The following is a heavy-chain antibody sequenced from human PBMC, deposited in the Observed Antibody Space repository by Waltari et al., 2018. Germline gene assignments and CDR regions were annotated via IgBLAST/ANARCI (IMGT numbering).Heavy chain of an antibody. J-gene: IGHJ3*02. V-gene: IGHV3-23*01. CDR1: GFTFSSYA. D-gene: IGHD3-22*01. CDR2: IRGSGGST. CDR3: AKDWIKDDSSGYYDAFDI. Sequence: EVQLLESGGGLVQPGGSLRLSCAASGFTFSSYAMSWVRKAPGKRLEWVSAIRGSGGSTYYADSVKGRFTISRDNSKNTLYLQMNSLRAEDTAVYYCAKDWIKDDSSGYYDAFDIWGQGTMVTVSS.